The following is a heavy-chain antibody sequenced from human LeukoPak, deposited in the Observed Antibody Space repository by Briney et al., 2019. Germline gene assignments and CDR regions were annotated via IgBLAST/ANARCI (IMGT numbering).Heavy chain of an antibody. CDR3: ARRAVAYYYYYYMDV. D-gene: IGHD6-19*01. CDR2: MNPNSGNT. CDR1: GYTFTSYD. J-gene: IGHJ6*03. V-gene: IGHV1-8*03. Sequence: ASVKVSCKASGYTFTSYDINWVRQATGQGLEWMGWMNPNSGNTGYAQKFQGRVTITRNTSISTAYMDLSSLRSDDTAVYYCARRAVAYYYYYYMDVWGEGTTVTVSS.